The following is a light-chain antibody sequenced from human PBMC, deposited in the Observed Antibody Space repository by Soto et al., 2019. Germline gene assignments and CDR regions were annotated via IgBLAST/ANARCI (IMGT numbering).Light chain of an antibody. CDR2: AAS. CDR1: QSISSY. Sequence: LQMTQSPSSLSASLRDRFTIPWRASQSISSYLNWYQQKPGKAPKLLIYAASSLQSGVPSRFSGSGSGTDFTLTISSLQPEDFATYYCQQSYSTLITFGQGTRLEIK. CDR3: QQSYSTLIT. V-gene: IGKV1-39*01. J-gene: IGKJ5*01.